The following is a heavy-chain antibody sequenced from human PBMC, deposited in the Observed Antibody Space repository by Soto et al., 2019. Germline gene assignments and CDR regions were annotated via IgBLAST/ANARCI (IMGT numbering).Heavy chain of an antibody. Sequence: THSLSNAVSGGNIVNLGDSWSWIKKPPGKGLEWIGYIYYSGSTNYNPSLKSRVTISVDTSKNQFSLKLSSVTAADTAVYYCARDAFRNGARGWVDPWVQGTLVTVSP. V-gene: IGHV4-61*08. CDR2: IYYSGST. J-gene: IGHJ5*02. CDR3: ARDAFRNGARGWVDP. CDR1: GGNIVNLGDS. D-gene: IGHD3-10*01.